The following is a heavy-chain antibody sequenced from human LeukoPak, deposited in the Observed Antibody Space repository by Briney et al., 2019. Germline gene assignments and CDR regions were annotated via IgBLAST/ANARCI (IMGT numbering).Heavy chain of an antibody. CDR1: GFTFSSYE. D-gene: IGHD3-10*01. Sequence: GGSLRLSCAASGFTFSSYEMNWVRQAPGKGLEWVSYISSSGSNIYYADSVKGRFTISRDNAKNSLYLQMNSLRAEDTAVYYCARAGRVGYYYGSGTFSWFDPWGQGTLVTVSS. V-gene: IGHV3-48*03. CDR3: ARAGRVGYYYGSGTFSWFDP. J-gene: IGHJ5*02. CDR2: ISSSGSNI.